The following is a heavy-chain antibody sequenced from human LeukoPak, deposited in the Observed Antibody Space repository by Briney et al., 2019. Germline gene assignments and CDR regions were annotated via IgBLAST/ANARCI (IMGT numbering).Heavy chain of an antibody. Sequence: SGGSLRLSCAASGFTFSSYGMHWVRQAPGKGLEWVAFIRYDGSNKYYADSVKGRFTISRDNSKNTLYLQMNSLRAEDTAVYYCARDGRCSSTSCTEDIWGQGTMVTVSS. CDR2: IRYDGSNK. D-gene: IGHD2-2*01. V-gene: IGHV3-30*02. J-gene: IGHJ3*02. CDR1: GFTFSSYG. CDR3: ARDGRCSSTSCTEDI.